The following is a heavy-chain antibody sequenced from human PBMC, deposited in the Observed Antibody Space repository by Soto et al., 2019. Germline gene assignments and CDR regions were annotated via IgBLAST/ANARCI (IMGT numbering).Heavy chain of an antibody. Sequence: QVQLQESGPGLVKPSQTLSLTCTVSGGSISSGDYYWSWIRQPPGKGLEWNGYIYYNGSTYYNPSLKSRVTISVDTSKNQFSLKLSSVTAADTAVYYCASAYDYVWGSYRPLGYWGQGTLVTVSS. V-gene: IGHV4-30-4*01. J-gene: IGHJ4*02. CDR3: ASAYDYVWGSYRPLGY. D-gene: IGHD3-16*02. CDR2: IYYNGST. CDR1: GGSISSGDYY.